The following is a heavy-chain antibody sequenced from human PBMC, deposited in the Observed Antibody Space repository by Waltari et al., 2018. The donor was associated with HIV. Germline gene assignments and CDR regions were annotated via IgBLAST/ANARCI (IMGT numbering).Heavy chain of an antibody. D-gene: IGHD4-17*01. CDR2: VRRTSNYI. CDR3: TATVTTRGTFDY. Sequence: EVQLVESGGGLAKPGGSRRLSCAASGFSFSRYAMNWVRQAPGKVLEWSAYVRRTSNYIYYADSIKGLFTNARDNAKNSVFLHMDNLRDVDTAVYYCTATVTTRGTFDYWGQGTAVPVS. J-gene: IGHJ4*02. V-gene: IGHV3-21*06. CDR1: GFSFSRYA.